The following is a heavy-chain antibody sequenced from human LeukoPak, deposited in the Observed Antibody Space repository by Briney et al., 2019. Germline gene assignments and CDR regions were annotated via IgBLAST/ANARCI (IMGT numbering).Heavy chain of an antibody. CDR1: GFTFSSYA. Sequence: GGSLRLSCAASGFTFSSYAMHWVRQAPGKGLEWVAVISYDGSNKYYADSVKGRFTISRDNSKNTLYLQMNSLRAEDTAVYYCARAGGIFGNYYYMDVWGQGNLVTVSS. CDR3: ARAGGIFGNYYYMDV. D-gene: IGHD3-3*01. CDR2: ISYDGSNK. J-gene: IGHJ6*03. V-gene: IGHV3-30*01.